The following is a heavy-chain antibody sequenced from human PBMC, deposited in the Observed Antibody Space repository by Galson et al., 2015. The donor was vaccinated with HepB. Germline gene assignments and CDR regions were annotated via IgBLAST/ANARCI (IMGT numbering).Heavy chain of an antibody. Sequence: SVKVSCKASGFTFPDYYMHWVRQAPGQGLEWVGWINPNSGGTHSTLKFQDRVTMTSDTSISTAYMELSRLTSDDTAVYYCATILVAAAGTGYLDYWGQGTLVTVSS. CDR2: INPNSGGT. V-gene: IGHV1-2*02. D-gene: IGHD6-13*01. CDR1: GFTFPDYY. CDR3: ATILVAAAGTGYLDY. J-gene: IGHJ4*02.